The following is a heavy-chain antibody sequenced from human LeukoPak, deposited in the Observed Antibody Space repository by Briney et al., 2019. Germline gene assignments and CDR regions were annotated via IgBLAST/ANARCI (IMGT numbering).Heavy chain of an antibody. D-gene: IGHD5-18*01. V-gene: IGHV3-23*01. CDR3: AGRNSYGYREYYFDY. Sequence: GGTLRLSCAASGFTFSSYAMSWVRQAPGKGLEWGSAISGSGGSTYYADSVKGRSPISRDNSKNTLYLQMNSLRAEDTAVYYCAGRNSYGYREYYFDYWGQGTLVTVSS. J-gene: IGHJ4*02. CDR1: GFTFSSYA. CDR2: ISGSGGST.